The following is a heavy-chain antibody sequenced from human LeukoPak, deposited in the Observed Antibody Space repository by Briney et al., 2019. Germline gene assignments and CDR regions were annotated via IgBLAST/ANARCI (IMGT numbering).Heavy chain of an antibody. D-gene: IGHD3-3*01. CDR1: GGSISSSSYY. J-gene: IGHJ6*03. V-gene: IGHV4-39*07. CDR3: ARGRGIQARHFGVGLYYYYYMDV. CDR2: INHSGST. Sequence: PSETLSLTCTVSGGSISSSSYYWGWIRQPPGKGLEWIGEINHSGSTNYNPSLKSRVTISVDTSKNQFSLKLSSVTAADTAVYYCARGRGIQARHFGVGLYYYYYMDVWGKGTTVTVSS.